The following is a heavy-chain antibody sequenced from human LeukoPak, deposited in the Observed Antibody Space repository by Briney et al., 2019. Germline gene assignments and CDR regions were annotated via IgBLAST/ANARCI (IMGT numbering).Heavy chain of an antibody. CDR2: IKQDGSEK. CDR3: ARDRGGTYEIYFFDY. Sequence: GGSLRLSCVGSGFTVSSCWMSWVRQAPGKGLEWVANIKQDGSEKYYVDSVKGRFTISRDNAKNSLYLQMNSLRAEDTAVYYCARDRGGTYEIYFFDYWGQGTLVTVSS. V-gene: IGHV3-7*04. J-gene: IGHJ4*02. CDR1: GFTVSSCW. D-gene: IGHD1-26*01.